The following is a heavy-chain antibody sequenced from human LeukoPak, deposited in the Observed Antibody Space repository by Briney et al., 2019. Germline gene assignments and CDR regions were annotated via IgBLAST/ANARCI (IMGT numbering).Heavy chain of an antibody. CDR1: GGSISSGSYY. CDR2: IYTSGST. V-gene: IGHV4-61*02. D-gene: IGHD3-3*01. J-gene: IGHJ3*02. CDR3: ARNDAPYYDFWSGYYTAFDI. Sequence: SSETLSLTCTVSGGSISSGSYYWSWIRQPAGKGLEWIGRIYTSGSTNYNPSLKSRVTISVDTPKNQFSLKLSSVTAADTAVYYCARNDAPYYDFWSGYYTAFDIWGQGTMVTVSS.